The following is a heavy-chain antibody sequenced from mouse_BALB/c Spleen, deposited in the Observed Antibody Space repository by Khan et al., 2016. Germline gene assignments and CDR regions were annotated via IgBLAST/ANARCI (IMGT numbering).Heavy chain of an antibody. CDR2: IRSKSNNYAT. V-gene: IGHV10S3*01. CDR3: VRAPLSSYAMDY. J-gene: IGHJ4*01. D-gene: IGHD1-1*01. CDR1: GFTFNTNA. Sequence: EVELVESGGGLVQPKGSLKLSCAASGFTFNTNAMKWVRQAPGKGLEWVARIRSKSNNYATYYADSVKDRFTISRDDSQSMLYLQMNNVKTEDTAMYYCVRAPLSSYAMDYWGQGTSVTVSS.